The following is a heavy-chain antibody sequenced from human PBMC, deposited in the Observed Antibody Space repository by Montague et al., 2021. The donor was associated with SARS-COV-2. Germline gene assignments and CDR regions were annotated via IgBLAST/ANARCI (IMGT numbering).Heavy chain of an antibody. CDR3: ASHGFLWFGVAENWFAP. CDR2: NSGST. J-gene: IGHJ5*02. V-gene: IGHV4-59*08. D-gene: IGHD3-10*01. Sequence: NSGSTNYNPSLTSHVTISVDTSKNQFSPKLSSVTAADTSVYYCASHGFLWFGVAENWFAPWGQGTRVTVSS.